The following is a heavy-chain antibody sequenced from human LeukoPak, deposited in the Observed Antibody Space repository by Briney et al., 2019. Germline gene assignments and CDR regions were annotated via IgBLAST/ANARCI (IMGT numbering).Heavy chain of an antibody. D-gene: IGHD6-13*01. CDR2: ISGSGGST. V-gene: IGHV3-23*01. Sequence: PGGSLRLSCAASGFTLSSYAMSWVRQAPGKGLEWVSAISGSGGSTYYADSVKGRFTISRDNSKNTLYLQMNSLRAEDTAVYYCAKVSSSWYERIWFDPWGQGTLVTVSS. CDR3: AKVSSSWYERIWFDP. CDR1: GFTLSSYA. J-gene: IGHJ5*02.